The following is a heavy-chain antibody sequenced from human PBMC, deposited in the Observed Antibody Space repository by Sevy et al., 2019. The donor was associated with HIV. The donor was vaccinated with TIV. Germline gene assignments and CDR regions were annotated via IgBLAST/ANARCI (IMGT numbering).Heavy chain of an antibody. CDR2: LKNRARGGTL. J-gene: IGHJ4*02. CDR3: RRWKGAHSIFDY. CDR1: GFSFGDYA. D-gene: IGHD1-1*01. Sequence: GGSLRLSCTASGFSFGDYAMNWVRQAPGKGLEWVAFLKNRARGGTLDDAASVKGRFTISRDDYKSIVYLQMNDLRTEDTGVYYCRRWKGAHSIFDYWGQGALVTVSS. V-gene: IGHV3-49*04.